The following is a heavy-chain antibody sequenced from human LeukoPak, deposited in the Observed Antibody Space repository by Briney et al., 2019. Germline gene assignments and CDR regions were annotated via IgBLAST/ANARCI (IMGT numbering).Heavy chain of an antibody. CDR3: ARVREYYYDSSGYYRDYYFDY. V-gene: IGHV4-4*02. Sequence: ASENLSLTCAVSGGSISSSNWGSWVRQPPGKGLEWIGEIYHSGSTNYNPSLKSRVTISVDTSKNQFSLKLSSVTAADTAVYYCARVREYYYDSSGYYRDYYFDYWGQGTLVTVSS. J-gene: IGHJ4*02. CDR1: GGSISSSNW. CDR2: IYHSGST. D-gene: IGHD3-22*01.